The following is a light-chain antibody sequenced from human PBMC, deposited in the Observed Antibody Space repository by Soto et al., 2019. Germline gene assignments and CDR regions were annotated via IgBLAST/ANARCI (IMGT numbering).Light chain of an antibody. CDR2: GAS. CDR3: QQYADVPYT. Sequence: DIQMTQSPSSLSASVGDRVTITCQARQDIRKYLTWYQQEPGKAPKLLIYGASNLEPGVPSRFSGRGSETDFTFTISSLRPEDFSTYYCQQYADVPYTFGRGTKLESK. J-gene: IGKJ2*01. CDR1: QDIRKY. V-gene: IGKV1-33*01.